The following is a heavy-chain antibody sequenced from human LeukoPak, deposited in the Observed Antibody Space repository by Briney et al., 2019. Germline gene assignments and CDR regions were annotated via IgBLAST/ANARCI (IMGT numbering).Heavy chain of an antibody. CDR1: GFTFSKYA. CDR3: AREADCSGGNCYRLAFDI. Sequence: GAFLRLSCAASGFTFSKYAMHWVRQAPGKGLEWVAVIWYDGSNDYYANSVKGRFTMSRDNSKNTLYLQMNSLRAEDTAVYYCAREADCSGGNCYRLAFDIWGQGTMITVSS. V-gene: IGHV3-33*01. CDR2: IWYDGSND. J-gene: IGHJ3*02. D-gene: IGHD2-15*01.